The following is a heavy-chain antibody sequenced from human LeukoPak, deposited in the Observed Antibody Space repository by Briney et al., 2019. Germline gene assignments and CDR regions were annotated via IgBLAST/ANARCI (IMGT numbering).Heavy chain of an antibody. Sequence: GGSLRLSCAASGFTFSGSAMHWVRQASGKGLDWVGRIRSKTNSYATAYAASVKGRFTISRDDSKNTAYLQMNSLRAEDTAVYYCAELGITMIGGVWGKGTTVTISS. CDR1: GFTFSGSA. CDR2: IRSKTNSYAT. J-gene: IGHJ6*04. D-gene: IGHD3-10*02. CDR3: AELGITMIGGV. V-gene: IGHV3-73*01.